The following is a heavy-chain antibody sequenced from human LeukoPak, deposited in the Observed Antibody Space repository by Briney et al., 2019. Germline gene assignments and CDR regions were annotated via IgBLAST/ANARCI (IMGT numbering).Heavy chain of an antibody. V-gene: IGHV4-61*02. CDR3: ARGQSYDFWSGSWVPLWNWFDP. D-gene: IGHD3-3*01. Sequence: SETLSLTCTVSGGSISSSSYYWSWIRQPAGKGLEWIGRIYTSGTTNYNPSLKSRVTMSVDTSKNQFSLKLSSVTAADTAVYYCARGQSYDFWSGSWVPLWNWFDPWGQGTLVTVSS. J-gene: IGHJ5*02. CDR1: GGSISSSSYY. CDR2: IYTSGTT.